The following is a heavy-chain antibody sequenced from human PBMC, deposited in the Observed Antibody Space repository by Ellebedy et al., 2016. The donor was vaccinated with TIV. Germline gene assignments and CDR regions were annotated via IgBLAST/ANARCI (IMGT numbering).Heavy chain of an antibody. D-gene: IGHD3-16*01. V-gene: IGHV4-59*01. CDR1: GASINIYY. CDR2: FSYIGST. Sequence: GSLRLXXTVPGASINIYYWSWIRQPPGKGLEWLGCFSYIGSTNYNPSLGSRVTISFDTSKNQFSLNLNSVTAADAATYYCARGGGETNRDYEFDFWGQGTLVNVSS. J-gene: IGHJ4*02. CDR3: ARGGGETNRDYEFDF.